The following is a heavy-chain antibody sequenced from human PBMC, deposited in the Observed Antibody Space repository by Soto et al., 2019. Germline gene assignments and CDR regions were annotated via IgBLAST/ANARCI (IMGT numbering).Heavy chain of an antibody. CDR3: VKDLVRSYYGAEYYGMDV. D-gene: IGHD1-26*01. V-gene: IGHV3-23*01. CDR2: ISGSGAGT. J-gene: IGHJ6*02. Sequence: EVQLSESGGGLVQPGGSLRLSCAASGFTFSSYAMTWVRQAPGKGLEWVSGISGSGAGTYYADSVKGRFTISRDNSKNTLYLHMNSLRAEDTAVYYCVKDLVRSYYGAEYYGMDVWGQGTTVTVSS. CDR1: GFTFSSYA.